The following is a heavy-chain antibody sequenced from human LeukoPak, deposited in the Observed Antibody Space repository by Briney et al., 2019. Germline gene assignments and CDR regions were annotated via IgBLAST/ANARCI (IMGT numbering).Heavy chain of an antibody. CDR1: GFTFSRFG. V-gene: IGHV3-48*02. CDR2: ISSSSSAI. J-gene: IGHJ4*02. D-gene: IGHD2-15*01. CDR3: AQKGGTDH. Sequence: GGSPRLSCAASGFTFSRFGMNWVRQAPGKGLEWISYISSSSSAIYYADSVKGRFTISRDNAKNSLYLQMSSLRDEDTAVYYCAQKGGTDHWGQGTLVTVSS.